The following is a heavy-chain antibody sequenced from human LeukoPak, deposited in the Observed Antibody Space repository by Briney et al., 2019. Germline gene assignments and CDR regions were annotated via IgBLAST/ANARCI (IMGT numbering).Heavy chain of an antibody. J-gene: IGHJ4*02. D-gene: IGHD2-15*01. CDR3: ARHYCSGGSCYLGFDY. CDR2: YSGNT. V-gene: IGHV4-59*01. CDR1: GGSISTYY. Sequence: SETLSLTCTVSGGSISTYYWGWIRQPPGKGLEWIGYYSGNTNYNPSLKSRVTISVDTSKNQFSLKLSSVTAADTALYYCARHYCSGGSCYLGFDYWGQGTLVTVSS.